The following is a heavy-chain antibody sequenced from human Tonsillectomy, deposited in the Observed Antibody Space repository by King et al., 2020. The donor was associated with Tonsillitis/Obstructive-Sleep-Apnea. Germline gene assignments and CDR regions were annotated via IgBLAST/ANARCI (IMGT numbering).Heavy chain of an antibody. V-gene: IGHV5-51*01. D-gene: IGHD6-6*01. CDR1: GYRFSSSW. Sequence: VQLVQSGAEVKKSGESLKISCEGSGYRFSSSWIGWMRQMPGKGLEWMGIIYLGDSDTRYSPSFQGLVTISADKSISTAYLQWSSLKASDTAMYYCARLGDSSSFVSLDYFDYWGQGTLVTVSS. CDR3: ARLGDSSSFVSLDYFDY. CDR2: IYLGDSDT. J-gene: IGHJ4*02.